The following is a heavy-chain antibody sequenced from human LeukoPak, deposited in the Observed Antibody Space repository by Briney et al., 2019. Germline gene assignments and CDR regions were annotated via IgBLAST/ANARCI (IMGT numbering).Heavy chain of an antibody. V-gene: IGHV1-18*01. CDR2: ISAYNGNT. Sequence: ASVKVSCKASGYTFTSYGISWVRQAPGQGLEWMGWISAYNGNTNYAQKLQGRVTMTTDTSTSTAYMEPRSLRSDDTAVYYCARDRRVYYDSSGYYHFDYWGQGTLVTVSS. CDR1: GYTFTSYG. CDR3: ARDRRVYYDSSGYYHFDY. J-gene: IGHJ4*02. D-gene: IGHD3-22*01.